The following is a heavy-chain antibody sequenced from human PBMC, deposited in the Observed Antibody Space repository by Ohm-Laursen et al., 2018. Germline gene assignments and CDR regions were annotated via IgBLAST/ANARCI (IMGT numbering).Heavy chain of an antibody. J-gene: IGHJ4*02. CDR2: IYYSGKT. Sequence: SETLSLTCAVSGGSFNSYYWSWIRQTPTKELEWIGFIYYSGKTNYNPSLISRVSMSMDTSKNQFSLVLTSVTSADTAVYYCARLDPTEGGFDSWGQGTLVTVSS. V-gene: IGHV4-59*01. CDR3: ARLDPTEGGFDS. D-gene: IGHD4-17*01. CDR1: GGSFNSYY.